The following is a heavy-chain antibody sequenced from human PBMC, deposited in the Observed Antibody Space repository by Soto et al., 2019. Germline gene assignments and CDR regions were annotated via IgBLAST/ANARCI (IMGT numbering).Heavy chain of an antibody. CDR2: IDPSDSYT. V-gene: IGHV5-10-1*01. CDR3: ARHFAGHYYDSSGYGAFDI. Sequence: GESLKISCKGSGYSFTSYWISWVRQMPGKGLEWMGRIDPSDSYTNYSPSFQGHVTISADKSISTAYLQWSSLKASDTAMYYCARHFAGHYYDSSGYGAFDIWGQGTMVTVSS. CDR1: GYSFTSYW. J-gene: IGHJ3*02. D-gene: IGHD3-22*01.